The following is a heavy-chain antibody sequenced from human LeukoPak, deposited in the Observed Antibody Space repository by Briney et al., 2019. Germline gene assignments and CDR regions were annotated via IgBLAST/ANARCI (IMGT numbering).Heavy chain of an antibody. Sequence: SETLSLTCTVSGGSISSSSYYWGWIRQPPGQGLEWIGSIYYSGSTYYNPSLKSRVTISVDTSKNQFSLKLSSVTAADTAVYYCARKGGSYFDYGGQGTLVTVSS. CDR2: IYYSGST. CDR1: GGSISSSSYY. J-gene: IGHJ4*02. CDR3: ARKGGSYFDY. V-gene: IGHV4-39*01. D-gene: IGHD1-26*01.